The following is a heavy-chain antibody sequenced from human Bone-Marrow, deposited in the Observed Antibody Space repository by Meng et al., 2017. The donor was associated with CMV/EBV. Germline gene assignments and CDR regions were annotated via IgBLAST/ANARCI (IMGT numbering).Heavy chain of an antibody. CDR2: MNTNSGKI. V-gene: IGHV1-8*01. D-gene: IGHD3-3*01. J-gene: IGHJ6*02. Sequence: ASVKVSCKASGYTFTTYDINWVRQATGQGLEWMGWMNTNSGKIGYAQKFQGRVTMTRNTSISTAYMELSSLRSEDTAVYYCARDTYYDFWSGYYYYGMDVWGQGTTVTVSS. CDR3: ARDTYYDFWSGYYYYGMDV. CDR1: GYTFTTYD.